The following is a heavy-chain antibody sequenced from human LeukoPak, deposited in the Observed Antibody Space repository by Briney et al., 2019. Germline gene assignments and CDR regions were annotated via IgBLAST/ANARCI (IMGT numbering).Heavy chain of an antibody. Sequence: PSETLSLTCTVSGGSISSSSYYWGWIRQSPGKGLEWIGYVYSDGSTHYNPSLTSRLTISVDTSKNQFSLKLSSVTSADTAVYYCARHGSGVGTYGMDVWGQGTTVTVSS. D-gene: IGHD3-10*01. CDR3: ARHGSGVGTYGMDV. CDR1: GGSISSSSYY. J-gene: IGHJ6*02. V-gene: IGHV4-61*05. CDR2: VYSDGST.